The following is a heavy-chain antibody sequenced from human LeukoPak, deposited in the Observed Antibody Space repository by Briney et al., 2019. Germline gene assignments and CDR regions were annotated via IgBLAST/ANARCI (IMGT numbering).Heavy chain of an antibody. CDR1: GYSISSGYY. D-gene: IGHD6-19*01. CDR2: IYYSGST. Sequence: SETLSLTCTVSGYSISSGYYWGWIRQPPGKGLEWIGSIYYSGSTYYNPSLKSRVTISVDTSKNQFSLKLSSVTAADTAVYYCARHSKAVAGPTRIYNWSDPWGQGTLVTVSS. V-gene: IGHV4-38-2*02. J-gene: IGHJ5*02. CDR3: ARHSKAVAGPTRIYNWSDP.